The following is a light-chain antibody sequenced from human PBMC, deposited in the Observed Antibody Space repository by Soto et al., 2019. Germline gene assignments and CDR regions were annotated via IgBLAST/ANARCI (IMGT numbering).Light chain of an antibody. CDR2: DAS. CDR3: QQYSTYPLT. J-gene: IGKJ4*01. V-gene: IGKV1-5*01. Sequence: DIQMTQSPSTLSASLGDRVTITCRASQSISYWLAWYQQKPGKAPKLLIYDASSLESGVPLRFSGSRSGTEFTLTISSLQPGDFATYYCQQYSTYPLTFGGGTKVEIK. CDR1: QSISYW.